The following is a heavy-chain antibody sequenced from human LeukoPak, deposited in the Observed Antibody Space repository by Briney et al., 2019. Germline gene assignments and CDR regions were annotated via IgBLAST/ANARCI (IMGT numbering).Heavy chain of an antibody. V-gene: IGHV3-74*01. CDR1: GFTFSSYW. CDR2: ISPDGSSG. Sequence: AGGSLRLSCAASGFTFSSYWMHWVRQAPGKGLVWVSRISPDGSSGDYADSVKGRFTISRDNSKNTLYLQMNSLRAEDTAVYYCAKECYYDSSGPIDYWGQGTLVTVSS. CDR3: AKECYYDSSGPIDY. D-gene: IGHD3-22*01. J-gene: IGHJ4*02.